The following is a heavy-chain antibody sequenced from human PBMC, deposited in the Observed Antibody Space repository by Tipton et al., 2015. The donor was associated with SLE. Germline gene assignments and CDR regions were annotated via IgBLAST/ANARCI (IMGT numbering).Heavy chain of an antibody. J-gene: IGHJ2*01. V-gene: IGHV3-7*01. CDR1: GFTFSSYW. D-gene: IGHD2-21*01. Sequence: SLRLSCAASGFTFSSYWMSWVRQAPGKGLEWVANIKQDGSEKYYVDSVKGRFTISRDNAKNSLYLQMNSLRAEDTAVYYCARDRYIVVVQGYFDLWGRGTLVTVSS. CDR3: ARDRYIVVVQGYFDL. CDR2: IKQDGSEK.